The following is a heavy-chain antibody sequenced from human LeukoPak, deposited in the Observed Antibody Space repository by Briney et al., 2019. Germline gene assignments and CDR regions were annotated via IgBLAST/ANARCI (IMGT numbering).Heavy chain of an antibody. CDR3: AKYSSGWYSGDDY. CDR1: GFTFSSYV. Sequence: GGSLRLSCAASGFTFSSYVMSWARQAPGKGLEWVSGIGGSGGSTYYADSVKGRFTISRDNSENTLCLQMNSLRGEDTAVYYCAKYSSGWYSGDDYWGQGTLVTVSS. CDR2: IGGSGGST. V-gene: IGHV3-23*01. D-gene: IGHD6-19*01. J-gene: IGHJ4*02.